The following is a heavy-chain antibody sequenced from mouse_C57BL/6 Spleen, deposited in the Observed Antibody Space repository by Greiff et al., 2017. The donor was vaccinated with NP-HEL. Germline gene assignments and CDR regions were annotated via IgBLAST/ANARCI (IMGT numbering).Heavy chain of an antibody. V-gene: IGHV1-9*01. CDR2: ILPGSGST. Sequence: QVQLQQSGAELIKPGASVKLSCKATGYTFTGYWIEWVKQRPGHGLEWIGEILPGSGSTNYNEKFKGKATFTADTSSNTAYMQLSSLTTEDSAIYYCARRGIYYDYDGYYFDYWGQGTTLTVSS. D-gene: IGHD2-4*01. CDR1: GYTFTGYW. J-gene: IGHJ2*01. CDR3: ARRGIYYDYDGYYFDY.